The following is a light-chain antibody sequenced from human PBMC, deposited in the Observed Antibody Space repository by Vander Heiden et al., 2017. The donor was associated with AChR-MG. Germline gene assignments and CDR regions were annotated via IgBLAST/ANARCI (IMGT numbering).Light chain of an antibody. CDR1: SSDVGGYNY. CDR2: DVS. Sequence: QSALTQPASVSRSPGQSITISCTGTSSDVGGYNYVSWYQQHPGKAPKLMIDDVSNRPSGVSNRFSGSKSGNTASLTISGLQAEDEANYYCSSDTSSSTVGVFGGGTKLTVL. J-gene: IGLJ2*01. V-gene: IGLV2-14*03. CDR3: SSDTSSSTVGV.